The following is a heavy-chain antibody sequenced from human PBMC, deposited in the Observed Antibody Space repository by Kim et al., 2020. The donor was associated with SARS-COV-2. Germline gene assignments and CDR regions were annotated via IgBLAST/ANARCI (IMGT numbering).Heavy chain of an antibody. Sequence: SVKVSCKASGGTFSNYAINWVRQAPGQGLEWVGGIIPMYGATDYAQKFQGRVTISADEDMRTSYMEMSSLRSDDTAIYYCARPVVGGVTFHVHYGMDVW. CDR1: GGTFSNYA. V-gene: IGHV1-69*13. CDR3: ARPVVGGVTFHVHYGMDV. D-gene: IGHD3-10*01. J-gene: IGHJ6*01. CDR2: IIPMYGAT.